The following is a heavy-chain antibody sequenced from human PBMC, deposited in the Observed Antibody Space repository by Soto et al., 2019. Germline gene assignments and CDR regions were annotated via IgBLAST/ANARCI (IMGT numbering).Heavy chain of an antibody. CDR2: IYYSGST. V-gene: IGHV4-61*01. CDR1: GGSVSSGSYY. J-gene: IGHJ3*02. CDR3: ARGSIAVAGRDAFDI. Sequence: QVQLQESGPGLVKPSETLSLTCTVSGGSVSSGSYYWSWIRQPPGKGLAWIGYIYYSGSTNYNPSLKSRVTISVDTSKNQFSLKLSSVTAADTAVYYCARGSIAVAGRDAFDIWGQGTMVTVSS. D-gene: IGHD6-19*01.